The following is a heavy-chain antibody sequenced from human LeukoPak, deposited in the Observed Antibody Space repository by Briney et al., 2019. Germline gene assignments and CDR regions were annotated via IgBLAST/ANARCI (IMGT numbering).Heavy chain of an antibody. V-gene: IGHV4-39*01. Sequence: SETLSLPCTVSVDPFSSSPEYWGWIRKPPGKGLDWIGRFYYSGSTYYHPSLQSHHTMSVDSSKNQFTLKLSSVTTADTAVYYCARHAGGISATGTRPFDYWGQGTLVTVSS. CDR1: VDPFSSSPEY. CDR3: ARHAGGISATGTRPFDY. J-gene: IGHJ4*02. CDR2: FYYSGST. D-gene: IGHD6-13*01.